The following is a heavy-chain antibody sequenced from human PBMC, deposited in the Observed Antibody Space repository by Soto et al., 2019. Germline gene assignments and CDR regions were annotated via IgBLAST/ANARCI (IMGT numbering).Heavy chain of an antibody. CDR2: IYYSGST. Sequence: PSETLSLTCTVSGGSISSYYWSWIQQPPGKGLEWIGYIYYSGSTNYNPSLKSRVTISVDTSKNQFSLKLSSVTAADTAVYYCARLDIVVVPASMIDYYYMDVWGKGTTVTVSS. D-gene: IGHD2-2*01. J-gene: IGHJ6*03. CDR1: GGSISSYY. V-gene: IGHV4-59*08. CDR3: ARLDIVVVPASMIDYYYMDV.